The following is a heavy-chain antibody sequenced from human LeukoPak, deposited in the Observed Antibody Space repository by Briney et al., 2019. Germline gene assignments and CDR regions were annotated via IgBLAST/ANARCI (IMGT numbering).Heavy chain of an antibody. V-gene: IGHV3-74*01. CDR2: INSDGSST. Sequence: GGSLRLSCAASGFTFSSYWMHWVRQAPGKGLVWVSRINSDGSSTFYADSVKGRFTTSRDNGENTVYLQMSSLRADDTAVYYCARIPGGSGSQYDYWGQGTLVIVSS. CDR3: ARIPGGSGSQYDY. J-gene: IGHJ4*02. D-gene: IGHD3-10*01. CDR1: GFTFSSYW.